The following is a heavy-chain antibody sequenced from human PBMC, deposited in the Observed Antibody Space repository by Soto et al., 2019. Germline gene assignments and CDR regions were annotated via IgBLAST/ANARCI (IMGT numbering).Heavy chain of an antibody. D-gene: IGHD5-18*01. CDR1: GFTFSSYG. J-gene: IGHJ4*02. CDR2: VSYDGSNK. CDR3: AKNRDTANTDY. Sequence: GGSLRLSCAASGFTFSSYGMHWVRQAPGKGLEWVAVVSYDGSNKYYADSVKGRFTISRDNSKNTLYLQMNSLRAEDTAVYYCAKNRDTANTDYWGQGTLVTVSS. V-gene: IGHV3-30*18.